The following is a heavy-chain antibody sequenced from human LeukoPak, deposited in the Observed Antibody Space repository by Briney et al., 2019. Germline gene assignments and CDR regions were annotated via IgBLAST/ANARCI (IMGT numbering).Heavy chain of an antibody. Sequence: SETLSLTCAVYGGSFSGYCWSWIRQPPGKGLEWTGEINHSGSTNYNPSLKSRVTISVDTSKNQFSLKLSSVTAADTAVYYCARALDILTGTFDYWGQGTLVTVSS. CDR2: INHSGST. D-gene: IGHD3-9*01. CDR1: GGSFSGYC. CDR3: ARALDILTGTFDY. J-gene: IGHJ4*02. V-gene: IGHV4-34*01.